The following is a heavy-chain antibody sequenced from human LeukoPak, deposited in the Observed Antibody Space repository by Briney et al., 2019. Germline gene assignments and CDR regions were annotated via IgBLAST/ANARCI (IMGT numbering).Heavy chain of an antibody. D-gene: IGHD1-26*01. V-gene: IGHV3-7*01. CDR3: ARDPYNGNYGDYYYYMDV. CDR2: IKQDGSEK. CDR1: GLTFNNYW. J-gene: IGHJ6*03. Sequence: GGSLRLSCAASGLTFNNYWMSWVRQVPGKGLEWVANIKQDGSEKFYVDSVKGRFTISRDNAKNSLYLQMNSLRAEDTAIYYCARDPYNGNYGDYYYYMDVWGKGTTVTISS.